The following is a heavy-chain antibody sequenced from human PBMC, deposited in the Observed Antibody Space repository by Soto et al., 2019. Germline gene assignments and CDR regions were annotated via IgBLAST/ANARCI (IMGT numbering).Heavy chain of an antibody. J-gene: IGHJ5*02. CDR1: GGSFSGYY. V-gene: IGHV4-34*01. CDR2: INHSGST. D-gene: IGHD3-10*01. CDR3: ARGRRFFGFRELSNWFDP. Sequence: QVQLQQWGAGLLKPSETLSLTCAVYGGSFSGYYWSWIRQPPGKGLEWIGEINHSGSTNYNPSLNSRVTISVDTSKNQFSLKLSSVTAADTAVYYCARGRRFFGFRELSNWFDPWGQGTLVTVSS.